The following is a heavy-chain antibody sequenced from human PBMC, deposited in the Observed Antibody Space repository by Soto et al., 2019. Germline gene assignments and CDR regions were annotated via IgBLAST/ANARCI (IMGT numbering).Heavy chain of an antibody. CDR3: AKGGGDCSGGSCYQYYYYYMDV. J-gene: IGHJ6*03. CDR1: GFTFSSYA. V-gene: IGHV3-23*01. CDR2: ISGSGGST. Sequence: EVQLLESGGGLVQPGGSLRLSCAASGFTFSSYAMSWVRQAPGKGLEWVSAISGSGGSTYYADSVKGRFTISRDNSKNTLYLQMNSLRAEDTAVYYCAKGGGDCSGGSCYQYYYYYMDVWGKGTTVTVSS. D-gene: IGHD2-15*01.